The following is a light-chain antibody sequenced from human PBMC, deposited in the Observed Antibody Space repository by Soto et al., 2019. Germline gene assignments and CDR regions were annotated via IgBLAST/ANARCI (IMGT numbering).Light chain of an antibody. Sequence: DIQMTQSPSTLSASVGDRVTITCRASQSISSWLAWYQQKPGKAPKLLIYDASSLESGVPSRFSGSGSGTEFTLTISSLQSEDFAVYYCQQYNNWPLTFGGGTTVEIK. CDR2: DAS. CDR3: QQYNNWPLT. J-gene: IGKJ4*01. V-gene: IGKV1-5*01. CDR1: QSISSW.